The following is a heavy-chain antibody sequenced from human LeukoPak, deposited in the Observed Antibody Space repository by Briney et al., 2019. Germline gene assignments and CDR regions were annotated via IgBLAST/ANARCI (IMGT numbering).Heavy chain of an antibody. CDR2: TSYNGNT. J-gene: IGHJ4*02. CDR3: ARHSGSGWQALGY. Sequence: ASVKVSCKASGYTYSNYGISWVRQAPGLGLEWMGWTSYNGNTNYAQKFQDRVTMTTDTSTTTAYMELRSLESDDTAVYYCARHSGSGWQALGYWGQGTLVTVSS. D-gene: IGHD6-19*01. CDR1: GYTYSNYG. V-gene: IGHV1-18*04.